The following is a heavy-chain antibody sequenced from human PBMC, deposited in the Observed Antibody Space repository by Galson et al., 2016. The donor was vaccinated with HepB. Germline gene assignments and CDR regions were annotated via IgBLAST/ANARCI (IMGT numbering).Heavy chain of an antibody. V-gene: IGHV3-23*01. CDR1: GFTFSTSA. J-gene: IGHJ6*04. Sequence: SLRLSCAASGFTFSTSAMSWVRQAPGKGLEWVSSISGSGGSTYYADSVRGRFTISRDNSKSTLYLQMNSLRAEDTAVYYCAKDETRGVQLWPYFYYGMDVWGKGTTVTVSS. D-gene: IGHD5-18*01. CDR2: ISGSGGST. CDR3: AKDETRGVQLWPYFYYGMDV.